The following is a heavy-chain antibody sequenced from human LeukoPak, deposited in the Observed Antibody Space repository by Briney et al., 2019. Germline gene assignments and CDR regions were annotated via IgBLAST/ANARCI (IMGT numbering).Heavy chain of an antibody. J-gene: IGHJ4*02. V-gene: IGHV1-46*01. CDR1: GYTFTSYY. Sequence: ASVKVSCKASGYTFTSYYMHWVRQAPGQGLEWMGIINPSGGSASYAQKFQGRVTMTRDTSTGTVYMELSSLRSEDTAVYYCASNVQTGTQNYWGQGTLVTVSS. CDR2: INPSGGSA. CDR3: ASNVQTGTQNY. D-gene: IGHD1-1*01.